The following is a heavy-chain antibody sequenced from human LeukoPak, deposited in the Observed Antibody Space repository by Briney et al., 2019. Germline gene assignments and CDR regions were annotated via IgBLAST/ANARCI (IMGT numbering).Heavy chain of an antibody. J-gene: IGHJ4*02. D-gene: IGHD3-10*01. CDR1: GFTFSNAW. Sequence: GGSLRLSCAASGFTFSNAWMSWVRQAPGKGLEWVGRIKSKTDGGTTDYAAPVKGRFTISRDDSKNTLYLQMNSLKTEDTAVYYCTTDWRYYYGSGSYYYWGQGTLVTVSS. CDR2: IKSKTDGGTT. CDR3: TTDWRYYYGSGSYYY. V-gene: IGHV3-15*01.